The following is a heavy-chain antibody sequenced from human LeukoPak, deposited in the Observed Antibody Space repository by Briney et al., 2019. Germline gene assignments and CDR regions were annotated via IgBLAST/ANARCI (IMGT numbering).Heavy chain of an antibody. J-gene: IGHJ4*02. CDR1: GFTFRSFA. Sequence: TGGSLRLSCAASGFTFRSFAMTWVRQAPGKGLEWVSGFDGNGPNTYYADSVKGRWTISRDNSRNTLYLEMNSLRPEDTAIYYCAKPRTTGLGWAQFDYWGQGSLVTVSS. CDR3: AKPRTTGLGWAQFDY. D-gene: IGHD2-8*02. CDR2: FDGNGPNT. V-gene: IGHV3-23*01.